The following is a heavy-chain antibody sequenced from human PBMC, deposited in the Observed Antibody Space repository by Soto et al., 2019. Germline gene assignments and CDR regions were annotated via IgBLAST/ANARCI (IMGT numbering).Heavy chain of an antibody. D-gene: IGHD3-10*01. CDR1: GYTFTSYY. CDR2: INPSGGST. CDR3: HTMVRGVISLSPAFDI. Sequence: ASVKVSCKASGYTFTSYYMHWVRQAPGQGLEWMGIINPSGGSTSYAQKFQGRVTMTRDTSTSTVYMELSSLRSEDTAVYYCHTMVRGVISLSPAFDIWGQGTMVTVSS. J-gene: IGHJ3*02. V-gene: IGHV1-46*01.